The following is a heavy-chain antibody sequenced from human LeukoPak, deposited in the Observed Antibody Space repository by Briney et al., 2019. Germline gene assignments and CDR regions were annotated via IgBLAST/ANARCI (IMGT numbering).Heavy chain of an antibody. CDR3: ARGRGRITIFPGVRNAFDI. D-gene: IGHD3-9*01. CDR1: GGSFNGYY. Sequence: PSETLSLTCDVYGGSFNGYYWNWIRQPPGKGLEWIGEINHSGSTNYNPSLKSRVTISVDTSKNQFSLKLSSVTAADTAVYYCARGRGRITIFPGVRNAFDIWGQGTMVTVSS. V-gene: IGHV4-34*01. CDR2: INHSGST. J-gene: IGHJ3*02.